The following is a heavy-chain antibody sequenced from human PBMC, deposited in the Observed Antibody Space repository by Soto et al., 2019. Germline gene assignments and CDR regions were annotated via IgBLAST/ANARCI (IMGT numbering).Heavy chain of an antibody. Sequence: SLKISCKGSGYSFTSYWISWVRQMPGKGLEWMGRIDPSDSYTNYSPSFQGHVTISADKSISTAYLQWSSLKASDTAMYYCARRDRTSMILVVGDYGMDVWGQGNTVTVSS. CDR1: GYSFTSYW. J-gene: IGHJ6*02. CDR3: ARRDRTSMILVVGDYGMDV. D-gene: IGHD3-22*01. V-gene: IGHV5-10-1*01. CDR2: IDPSDSYT.